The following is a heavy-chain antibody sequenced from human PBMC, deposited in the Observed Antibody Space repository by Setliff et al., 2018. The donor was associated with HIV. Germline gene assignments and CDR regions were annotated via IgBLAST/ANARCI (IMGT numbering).Heavy chain of an antibody. CDR1: GDSISSYS. D-gene: IGHD2-2*01. V-gene: IGHV4-4*09. CDR3: ARRVLQDSTITSSNWFDS. Sequence: PSETQSLTCTVSGDSISSYSWNWIRQPPGRGLEWIGYVYASGETNYNPSLKSRVTMSTDTSRNQFFLNLNYAAAADTAVYFCARRVLQDSTITSSNWFDSWGQGTLVTVSS. CDR2: VYASGET. J-gene: IGHJ5*01.